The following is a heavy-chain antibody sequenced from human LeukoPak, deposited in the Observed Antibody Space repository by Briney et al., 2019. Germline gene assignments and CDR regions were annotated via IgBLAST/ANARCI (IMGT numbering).Heavy chain of an antibody. CDR2: ISGYNGNT. CDR3: ARVAPHRRLTSGWYYFDY. D-gene: IGHD6-19*01. J-gene: IGHJ4*02. CDR1: GYIFTNYG. V-gene: IGHV1-18*01. Sequence: ASVKVSCKASGYIFTNYGITWVRQAPGQGLEWMGWISGYNGNTKYAQKLQGRVTMTTDTSTSTAYMGLRSLRSDDTAVYYCARVAPHRRLTSGWYYFDYWGQGTLVTVSS.